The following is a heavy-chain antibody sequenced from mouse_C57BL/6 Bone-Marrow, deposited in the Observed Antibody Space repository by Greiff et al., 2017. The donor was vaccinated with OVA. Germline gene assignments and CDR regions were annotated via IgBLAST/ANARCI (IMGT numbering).Heavy chain of an antibody. V-gene: IGHV1-52*01. CDR1: GYTFTSYW. D-gene: IGHD2-3*01. J-gene: IGHJ2*01. CDR3: ARGDDGYYNFDY. CDR2: IDPSDSET. Sequence: VQLQQPGAELVRPGSSVKLSCKASGYTFTSYWMHWVKQRPIQGLEWIGNIDPSDSETHYNQKFKDKATLTVDRSSSTAYMQLSSLTSEDSAVYYCARGDDGYYNFDYWGQGTTLTVSS.